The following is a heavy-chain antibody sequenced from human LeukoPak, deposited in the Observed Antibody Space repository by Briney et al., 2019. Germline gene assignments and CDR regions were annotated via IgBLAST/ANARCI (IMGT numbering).Heavy chain of an antibody. CDR1: GGSFSGYY. CDR3: ARANPGFRAFDY. Sequence: PSETLSLTCAVYGGSFSGYYWSWIRQPPGKGLEWIGEISHSGSTNYNPSLKSRVTISVDSSKNQFSLELTSVAAADTAVYYCARANPGFRAFDYWGQATLVTVSS. J-gene: IGHJ4*02. CDR2: ISHSGST. D-gene: IGHD3-10*01. V-gene: IGHV4-34*01.